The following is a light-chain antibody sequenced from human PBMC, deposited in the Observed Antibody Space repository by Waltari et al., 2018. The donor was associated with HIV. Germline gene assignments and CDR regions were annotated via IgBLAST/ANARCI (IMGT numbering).Light chain of an antibody. CDR2: DAS. Sequence: ENVLTQSPATLSLSPGERATLSCRASQSVRNYLAWFQQKPGQPPSLLIYDASNRATGVPDRFSGSGFGTDFTLTISNLAPEDFAVYYCQQRSNWITFGQGTRLEI. CDR3: QQRSNWIT. CDR1: QSVRNY. J-gene: IGKJ5*01. V-gene: IGKV3-11*01.